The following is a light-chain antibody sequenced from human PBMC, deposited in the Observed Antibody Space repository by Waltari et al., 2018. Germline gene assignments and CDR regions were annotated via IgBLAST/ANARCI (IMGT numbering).Light chain of an antibody. J-gene: IGLJ1*01. CDR1: SSDIGAYNY. V-gene: IGLV2-8*01. CDR2: EVS. Sequence: QSALTQPPSASGSPGQSVTIPCTGTSSDIGAYNYVSWYQQYAGKAPKLMIYEVSKRPSGVPDRFSGSKSGNTASLTVSGLQAEDEADYYCSSYGGTNNFYVFGTGTKVTVL. CDR3: SSYGGTNNFYV.